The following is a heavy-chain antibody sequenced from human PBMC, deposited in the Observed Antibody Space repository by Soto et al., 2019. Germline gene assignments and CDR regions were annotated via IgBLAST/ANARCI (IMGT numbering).Heavy chain of an antibody. V-gene: IGHV3-23*01. J-gene: IGHJ6*02. D-gene: IGHD3-9*01. CDR2: ISGSDGST. Sequence: PGGSLRLSCAASGFTFSSYAMSWVRQAPGKGLEWVSAISGSDGSTYYADSVKGRFTISRDNSKNTLYLQMNSLRAEDTAVYYCAKAVGILTGYYNVNYYGMDVWGQGTTVTVSS. CDR3: AKAVGILTGYYNVNYYGMDV. CDR1: GFTFSSYA.